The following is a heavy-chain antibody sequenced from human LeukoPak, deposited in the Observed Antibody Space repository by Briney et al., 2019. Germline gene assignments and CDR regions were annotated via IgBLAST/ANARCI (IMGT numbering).Heavy chain of an antibody. CDR3: ARVFVSDFWSGYYPNYYYYYGMDV. CDR2: ISAYNGNT. Sequence: ASVKVSCKASGYTFTSYGISWVRQAPGQGLEWMGWISAYNGNTNYAQKLQGRVTMTTDTSTSTAYMELRSLRSDDTAVYYCARVFVSDFWSGYYPNYYYYYGMDVWGQGTTVTVSS. J-gene: IGHJ6*02. CDR1: GYTFTSYG. D-gene: IGHD3-3*01. V-gene: IGHV1-18*01.